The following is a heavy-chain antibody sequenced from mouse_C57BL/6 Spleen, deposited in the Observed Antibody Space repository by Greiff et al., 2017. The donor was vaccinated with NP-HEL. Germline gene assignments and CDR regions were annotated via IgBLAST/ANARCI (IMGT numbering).Heavy chain of an antibody. D-gene: IGHD2-13*01. Sequence: QVQLQQPGAELVMPGASVKLSCKASGYTFTSYWMHWVKQRPGQGLEWIGEIDPSDSDTNYNQQFKGKSTLTVDKSSSTADMQLSSLTSEGSAVYYCARLTWAWFAYWGQGTLVTVSA. CDR2: IDPSDSDT. CDR1: GYTFTSYW. CDR3: ARLTWAWFAY. V-gene: IGHV1-69*01. J-gene: IGHJ3*01.